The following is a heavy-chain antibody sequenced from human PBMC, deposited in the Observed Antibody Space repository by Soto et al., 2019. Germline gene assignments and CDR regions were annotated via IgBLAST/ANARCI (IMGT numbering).Heavy chain of an antibody. D-gene: IGHD6-13*01. V-gene: IGHV5-10-1*01. CDR1: GESFAGYW. J-gene: IGHJ5*01. CDR2: IDPSDSYT. CDR3: ARLQAAAGDNDLTLDS. Sequence: GESLRISCRVSGESFAGYWGSRVRKIKGKGLEWMGRIDPSDSYTNYSPSFQGHVTISADKSISTAYLQWSSLKASDTAMYYCARLQAAAGDNDLTLDSWGHGTLVT.